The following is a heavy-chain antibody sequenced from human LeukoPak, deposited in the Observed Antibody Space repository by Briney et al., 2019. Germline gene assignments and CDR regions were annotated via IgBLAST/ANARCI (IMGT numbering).Heavy chain of an antibody. CDR1: GFTFSIYN. V-gene: IGHV3-48*01. D-gene: IGHD4-11*01. CDR3: ARSVPDYTRFDY. CDR2: ISSSSSSI. Sequence: PGGSLRLSCTASGFTFSIYNMNWVRQAPGKGLEWVSYISSSSSSIYYADSVKGRFTISRDNAKNSLYLQMSSLRAEDTALYYCARSVPDYTRFDYWGQGALVTVSP. J-gene: IGHJ4*02.